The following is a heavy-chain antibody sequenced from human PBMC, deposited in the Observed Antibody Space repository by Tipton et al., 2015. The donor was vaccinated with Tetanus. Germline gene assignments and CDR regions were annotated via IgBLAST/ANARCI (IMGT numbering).Heavy chain of an antibody. V-gene: IGHV4-59*01. CDR3: AGVTAQRTELYFDH. D-gene: IGHD6-13*01. CDR1: GDSITSFY. Sequence: LRLSCTVSGDSITSFYWSWIRQPPGKGLEWIGYIFYGGTTNYNPSLKSRVTISLDTSKNQFSLQLSSVTAADTAVYFCAGVTAQRTELYFDHWGQGTLVTVSS. CDR2: IFYGGTT. J-gene: IGHJ4*02.